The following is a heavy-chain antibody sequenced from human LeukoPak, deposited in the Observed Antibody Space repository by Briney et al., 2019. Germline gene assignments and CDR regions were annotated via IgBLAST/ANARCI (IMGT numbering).Heavy chain of an antibody. CDR3: TGSGARTDY. Sequence: GGSLRLSCAASGFTVSGFTFNSYSMTWVRQAPGKGLEWVSYINSRSSTIYYADAVKGRFTISRDNVKNVLYLQMNSLRDEDTAVYYCTGSGARTDYWGQGTLVTVSS. V-gene: IGHV3-48*02. J-gene: IGHJ4*02. CDR1: GFTVSGFTFNSYS. CDR2: INSRSSTI. D-gene: IGHD1-26*01.